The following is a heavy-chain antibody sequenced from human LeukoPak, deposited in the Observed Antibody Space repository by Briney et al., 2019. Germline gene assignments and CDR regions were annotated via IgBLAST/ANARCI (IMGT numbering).Heavy chain of an antibody. CDR3: ARVDSSGFDY. V-gene: IGHV4-38-2*01. CDR2: IYHSGST. D-gene: IGHD3-22*01. J-gene: IGHJ4*02. Sequence: PSETLSLTCAASGYSISSGYYWGWIRQPPGKGLEWIGSIYHSGSTYYNPSLKSRVTISVDTSKNQFSLKLSSVTAADTAVYYCARVDSSGFDYWGQGTLVTVSS. CDR1: GYSISSGYY.